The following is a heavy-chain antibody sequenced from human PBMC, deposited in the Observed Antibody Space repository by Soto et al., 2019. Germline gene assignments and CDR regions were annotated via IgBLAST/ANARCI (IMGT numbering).Heavy chain of an antibody. CDR2: IRSGGGGT. J-gene: IGHJ4*02. D-gene: IGHD1-1*01. Sequence: EVRLVESGGGLVQPGGSLRLSCVASGLTFSDYWINWVRQAPGKGLIWVSGIRSGGGGTDYANSVKGRFTISRDNAKNTVYLQMNNLRADDAAFYYCGRVDWNHGADWGQGTLVTVSS. V-gene: IGHV3-74*01. CDR1: GLTFSDYW. CDR3: GRVDWNHGAD.